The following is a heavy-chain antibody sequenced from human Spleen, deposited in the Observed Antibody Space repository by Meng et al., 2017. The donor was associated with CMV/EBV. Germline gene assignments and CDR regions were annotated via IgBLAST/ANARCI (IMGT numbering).Heavy chain of an antibody. D-gene: IGHD2-2*01. V-gene: IGHV4-34*01. CDR2: INHSGST. Sequence: YGWSFSGYYWSWIRQPPGKGLEWIGEINHSGSTNYNPSLKSRVTISVDTSKNQFSLKLSSVTAADTAVYYCARGRDIVVVPAAMTADYWGQGTLVTVSS. J-gene: IGHJ4*02. CDR1: GWSFSGYY. CDR3: ARGRDIVVVPAAMTADY.